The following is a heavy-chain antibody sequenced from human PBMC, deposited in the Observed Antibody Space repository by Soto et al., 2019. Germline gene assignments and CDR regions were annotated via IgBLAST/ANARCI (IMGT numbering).Heavy chain of an antibody. CDR1: GGTFSSYA. CDR2: IIPIFGTA. Sequence: ASVKVSCKASGGTFSSYAISWVRQAPGQGLEWMGGIIPIFGTANYAQKFQGRVTITADKSTSTAYMELSSLRSEDTAVYYCASSRITIFGVVIISYFDYWGQGTLVTVSS. D-gene: IGHD3-3*01. J-gene: IGHJ4*02. CDR3: ASSRITIFGVVIISYFDY. V-gene: IGHV1-69*06.